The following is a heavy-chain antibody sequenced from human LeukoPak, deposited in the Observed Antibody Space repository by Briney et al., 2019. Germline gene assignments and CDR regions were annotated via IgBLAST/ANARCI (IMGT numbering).Heavy chain of an antibody. CDR2: IKQDGSEK. CDR1: GFTFSSYW. J-gene: IGHJ4*02. CDR3: ARGRVYGGNPGGY. Sequence: PGGSLRLSCAASGFTFSSYWMSLVRQAPGKGLEWVANIKQDGSEKYYVDSVKGRFTISRDNAKDSLYLQKNSLRAEDTAVYYCARGRVYGGNPGGYWGQGTLVTVSS. D-gene: IGHD4-23*01. V-gene: IGHV3-7*01.